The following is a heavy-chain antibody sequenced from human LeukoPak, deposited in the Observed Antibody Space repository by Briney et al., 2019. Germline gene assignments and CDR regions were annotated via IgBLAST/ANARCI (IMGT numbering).Heavy chain of an antibody. CDR2: IYTSGSS. J-gene: IGHJ6*02. CDR1: DGSISSYY. Sequence: SETLSLTCTVSDGSISSYYWSWIRQPAGKGLEWIGRIYTSGSSNYNPSLKSRVTMSVDTSKNQFSLKLSSVTAADTAVYYCARAGGGTDYYYYGMDVWGQGTTVTVSS. V-gene: IGHV4-4*07. CDR3: ARAGGGTDYYYYGMDV. D-gene: IGHD3-10*01.